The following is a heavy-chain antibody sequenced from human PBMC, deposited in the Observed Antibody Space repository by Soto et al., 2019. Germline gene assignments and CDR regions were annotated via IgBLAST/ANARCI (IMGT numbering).Heavy chain of an antibody. Sequence: QVQLVQSGAEVKKPGASVKVSCKASGYTFTTYGITWVRQAPGQGLEWMGWISAYSGNTNYAQKIQGRLIVTTDTSTNTAYMDLRSLRSDDTAVYYCARVVKAGDYGDYGRYYFDYWGHGTLVTVSS. CDR3: ARVVKAGDYGDYGRYYFDY. CDR2: ISAYSGNT. CDR1: GYTFTTYG. J-gene: IGHJ4*01. V-gene: IGHV1-18*04. D-gene: IGHD4-17*01.